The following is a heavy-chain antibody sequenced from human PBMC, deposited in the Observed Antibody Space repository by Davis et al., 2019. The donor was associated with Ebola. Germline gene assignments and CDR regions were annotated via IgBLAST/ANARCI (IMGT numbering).Heavy chain of an antibody. V-gene: IGHV4-59*01. J-gene: IGHJ6*02. CDR2: IYYSGST. CDR1: GGSIRSYY. Sequence: SATLSLPCTVSGGSIRSYYWSWIRQPPGKGLEWIGYIYYSGSTNYNPSLKSRVTISVDTSKNQFSLKLSSVAAADTAVYYCARARAIAVAGTGRYYYYGMDVWGQGTTVTVSS. D-gene: IGHD6-19*01. CDR3: ARARAIAVAGTGRYYYYGMDV.